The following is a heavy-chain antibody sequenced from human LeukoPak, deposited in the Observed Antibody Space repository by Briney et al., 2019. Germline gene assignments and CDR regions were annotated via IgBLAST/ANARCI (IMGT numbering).Heavy chain of an antibody. D-gene: IGHD5-24*01. Sequence: GESLKISCKGSGYSFTAYWIGWVRQMPGKGLEWMGIIYPHDSDTRYSPSFQGQVTISVDKSIDTAYLQWSSLKASDTAIYYCARHKGSREMAPNYWGQGTLVTVSS. CDR2: IYPHDSDT. V-gene: IGHV5-51*01. CDR1: GYSFTAYW. CDR3: ARHKGSREMAPNY. J-gene: IGHJ4*02.